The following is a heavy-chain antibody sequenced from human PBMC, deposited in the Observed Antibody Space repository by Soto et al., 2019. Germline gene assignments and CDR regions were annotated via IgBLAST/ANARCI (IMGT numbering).Heavy chain of an antibody. V-gene: IGHV3-23*01. CDR1: GFTFSSYA. CDR3: AKKVNGYCSSTSCYERGWYFDL. Sequence: EVQLLESGGGLVQPGGSLRLSCAASGFTFSSYAMSWVRQAPGKGLEWVSAISGSGGSTYYADSVKGRFTISRDNSKNTLYLQMNSLRAKDTAVYYCAKKVNGYCSSTSCYERGWYFDLWGRGTLVTVSS. D-gene: IGHD2-2*03. CDR2: ISGSGGST. J-gene: IGHJ2*01.